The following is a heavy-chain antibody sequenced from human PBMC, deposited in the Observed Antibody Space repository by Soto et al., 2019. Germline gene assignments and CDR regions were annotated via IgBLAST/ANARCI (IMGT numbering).Heavy chain of an antibody. J-gene: IGHJ6*02. D-gene: IGHD6-13*01. CDR1: GGSISSYY. Sequence: PSNTLSLTCTVSGGSISSYYWILIRQPPGKGLEWIGYIYYSGSTNYNPSLKSRVTISVDTSKNQFSLKLSSVTAADTAVYYCARGAESSSWYDYYYYGMDVWGQGTTVTVTS. V-gene: IGHV4-59*01. CDR2: IYYSGST. CDR3: ARGAESSSWYDYYYYGMDV.